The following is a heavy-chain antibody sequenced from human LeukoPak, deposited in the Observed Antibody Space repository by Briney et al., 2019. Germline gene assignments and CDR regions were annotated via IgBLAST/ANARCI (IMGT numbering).Heavy chain of an antibody. V-gene: IGHV4-59*01. CDR3: ARDGERWLHGFDY. D-gene: IGHD5-24*01. CDR1: GGSISSYY. CDR2: IYYSGST. J-gene: IGHJ4*02. Sequence: PSETLSLTCTVSGGSISSYYWSWIRQPPGKGLEWIGYIYYSGSTNYNPSLKSRVTISVDTSKNQFSLKLSSVTAADTAVYYCARDGERWLHGFDYWGQGTLVTVSS.